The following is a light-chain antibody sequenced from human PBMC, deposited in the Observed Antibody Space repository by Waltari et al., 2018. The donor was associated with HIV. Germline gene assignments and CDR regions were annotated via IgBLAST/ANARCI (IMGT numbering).Light chain of an antibody. V-gene: IGKV3-11*01. Sequence: EIVLTQPPATLSLSPGEIATLSCWASQSVRSYLAWYQQRPDQAPRLLIYDTSNRATGIPARFSGSGSGTDFTLTISSLEPEDFAVYYCQQRSSWPLTLGQGTNVEFK. CDR2: DTS. CDR3: QQRSSWPLT. CDR1: QSVRSY. J-gene: IGKJ1*01.